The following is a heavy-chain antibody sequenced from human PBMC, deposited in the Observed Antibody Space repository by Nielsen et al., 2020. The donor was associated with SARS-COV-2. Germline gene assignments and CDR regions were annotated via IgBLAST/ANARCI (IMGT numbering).Heavy chain of an antibody. CDR3: ATPGIVAAGPYYYYYGMDV. D-gene: IGHD6-13*01. J-gene: IGHJ6*02. V-gene: IGHV3-23*01. Sequence: VRQAPGKGVEWVSAISGSGGSTYYADSVKGRFTISRDNSKNTLYLQMNSLRAEDTAVYYCATPGIVAAGPYYYYYGMDVWGQGTTVTVSS. CDR2: ISGSGGST.